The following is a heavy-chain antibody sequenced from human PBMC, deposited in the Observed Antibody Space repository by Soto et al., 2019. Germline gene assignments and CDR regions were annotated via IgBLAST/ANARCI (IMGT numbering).Heavy chain of an antibody. J-gene: IGHJ5*02. D-gene: IGHD6-6*01. CDR1: GLTFSHFA. Sequence: EVQLLESGGGLAQPGGSLRLSCAVSGLTFSHFAFNWVRQTPGRGLEWVSTISGSGSRTHYADFVKGRFIISRDDSKKTVYLQMDSLGAEDTALYFCTKEDAGRSKEVRPGWFDPWGQGTLVTVSS. CDR2: ISGSGSRT. CDR3: TKEDAGRSKEVRPGWFDP. V-gene: IGHV3-23*01.